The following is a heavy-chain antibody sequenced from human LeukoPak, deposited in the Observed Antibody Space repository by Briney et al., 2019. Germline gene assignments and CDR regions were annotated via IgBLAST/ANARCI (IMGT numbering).Heavy chain of an antibody. CDR1: GYTFTSYD. J-gene: IGHJ4*02. V-gene: IGHV1-8*01. CDR3: ARRLEPLDYGGDY. Sequence: GASVKVSYKASGYTFTSYDINWVRQATGQGLEWMGWMNPNSGNTGYAQKFQGRVTTTRNTSISTAYMELSSLRSEDTAVYYCARRLEPLDYGGDYWGQGTLVTVSS. CDR2: MNPNSGNT. D-gene: IGHD4/OR15-4a*01.